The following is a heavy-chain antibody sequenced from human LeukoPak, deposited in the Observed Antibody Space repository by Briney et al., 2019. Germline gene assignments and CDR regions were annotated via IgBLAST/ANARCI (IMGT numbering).Heavy chain of an antibody. CDR2: ISVNYGNT. J-gene: IGHJ4*02. CDR1: GGTFSSYG. CDR3: ARAVQFGEFFDY. Sequence: ASVKVSRKVSGGTFSSYGFSWVRQAPGQGLEWMGWISVNYGNTNYAQKLQGRVTMTTDTSTSTAYMELRSLRSDDTAVYYCARAVQFGEFFDYWGQGTLVTVSS. V-gene: IGHV1-18*01. D-gene: IGHD3-10*01.